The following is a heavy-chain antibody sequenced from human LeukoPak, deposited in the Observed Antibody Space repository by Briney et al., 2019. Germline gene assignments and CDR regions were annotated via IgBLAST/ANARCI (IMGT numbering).Heavy chain of an antibody. Sequence: PSETLSLTCTVSGGSISSASYFWGWIRQPPGKGLEWIGTIYYSGSTYYNASLKSRVTMSGDTSRSQFSLRLSSVNAADTAVYYCAKARVRYSDSSGLYAFDFWGRGTMVTVSS. CDR1: GGSISSASYF. J-gene: IGHJ3*01. V-gene: IGHV4-39*01. CDR3: AKARVRYSDSSGLYAFDF. D-gene: IGHD3-22*01. CDR2: IYYSGST.